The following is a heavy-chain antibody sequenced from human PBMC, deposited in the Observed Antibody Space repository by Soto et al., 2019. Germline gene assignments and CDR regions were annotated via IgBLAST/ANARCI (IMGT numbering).Heavy chain of an antibody. CDR2: TYYRSKWYN. V-gene: IGHV6-1*01. D-gene: IGHD6-6*01. CDR3: ARGAWSSSSNWFDP. Sequence: PSRTLSLTCAISVDSVSSNSAAWNWIRQSPSRGLEWLGRTYYRSKWYNDYAVSVKSRITINPDTSKNQFSLQLNSVTPEDTAVYYCARGAWSSSSNWFDPWGQGTLVTVSS. CDR1: VDSVSSNSAA. J-gene: IGHJ5*02.